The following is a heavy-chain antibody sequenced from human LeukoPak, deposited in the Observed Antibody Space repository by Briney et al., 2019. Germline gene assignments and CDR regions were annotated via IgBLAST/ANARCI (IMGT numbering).Heavy chain of an antibody. CDR2: INPNSGGT. CDR3: ARGDDFSGYHDY. V-gene: IGHV1-2*02. D-gene: IGHD3-22*01. J-gene: IGHJ4*02. Sequence: ASVKVSCKASGSTFTGSYLHWVRQAPGQGLEWMGWINPNSGGTNYAQKFQGRVTMTRDTSISTAYMELSRLRSEDTAVHYCARGDDFSGYHDYWGQGTLVTVSS. CDR1: GSTFTGSY.